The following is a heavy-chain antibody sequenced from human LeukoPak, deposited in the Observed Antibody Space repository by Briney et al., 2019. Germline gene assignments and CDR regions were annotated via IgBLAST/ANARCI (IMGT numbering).Heavy chain of an antibody. V-gene: IGHV4-39*01. CDR1: GGSISSSSYY. D-gene: IGHD2-2*02. Sequence: SETLSLTCTVSGGSISSSSYYWGWIRQPPGKGLEWVGSIYYSGGTYYNPSLKSRVTISVDTSKNQFSLKLSSVTAADTAVYYCARQAIVVVPAAIDYWGQGTLVTVSS. J-gene: IGHJ4*02. CDR3: ARQAIVVVPAAIDY. CDR2: IYYSGGT.